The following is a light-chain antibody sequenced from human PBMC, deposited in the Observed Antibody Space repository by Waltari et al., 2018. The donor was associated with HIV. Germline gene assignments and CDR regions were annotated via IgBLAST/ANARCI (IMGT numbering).Light chain of an antibody. V-gene: IGKV1-5*03. J-gene: IGKJ2*01. CDR1: QSISSW. CDR2: KAS. CDR3: QQYNSYPYT. Sequence: DIQMPQSPSTLSASVGDIVTITCRASQSISSWLAWYQQKPGKAPNLLIYKASSLESGVPSRFSGSGSGTEFTLTISSLQPDDFATYYCQQYNSYPYTFGQGTKLEIK.